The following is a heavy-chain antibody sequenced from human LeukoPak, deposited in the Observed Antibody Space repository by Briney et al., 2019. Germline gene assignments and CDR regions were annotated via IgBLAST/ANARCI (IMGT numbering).Heavy chain of an antibody. J-gene: IGHJ4*02. D-gene: IGHD6-19*01. CDR3: AKDMGGIVVAELDY. CDR2: ISWNSGSI. CDR1: GFTFDDYA. Sequence: GGSLRLSCAAPGFTFDDYAMHWVRQAPGKGLEWVSGISWNSGSIGYADSVKGRFTISRDNAKNSLYLQMNSLRAEDTALYYCAKDMGGIVVAELDYWGQGTLVTVSS. V-gene: IGHV3-9*01.